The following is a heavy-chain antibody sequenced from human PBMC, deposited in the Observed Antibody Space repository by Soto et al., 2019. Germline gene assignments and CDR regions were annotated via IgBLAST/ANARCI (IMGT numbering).Heavy chain of an antibody. CDR3: AKARLWGGDGYNSYYYNAMDV. CDR2: ISWNSGRI. CDR1: GFTFDDYA. Sequence: GGSLRLSCAASGFTFDDYAMYWVRQAPGKGLEWVSGISWNSGRIGYADSVKGRFTISRDNAKNSLYLQMNSLRPEDTALYYCAKARLWGGDGYNSYYYNAMDVGGQGTTVTVSS. J-gene: IGHJ6*02. D-gene: IGHD3-16*01. V-gene: IGHV3-9*01.